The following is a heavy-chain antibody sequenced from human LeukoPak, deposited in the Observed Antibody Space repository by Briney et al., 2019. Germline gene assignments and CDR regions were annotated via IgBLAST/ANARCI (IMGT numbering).Heavy chain of an antibody. CDR2: INPNSGGT. D-gene: IGHD5-18*01. Sequence: ASVKVSCKASGYTFTVYYMHWVRQAPGQGLEWMGWINPNSGGTYYAQKFQGRVTMTRDTSITTAYMELTRLRSDDTAIYYCTRVRSPFLVDTAMVTGFDYWGQGTLVTVSS. V-gene: IGHV1-2*02. J-gene: IGHJ4*02. CDR3: TRVRSPFLVDTAMVTGFDY. CDR1: GYTFTVYY.